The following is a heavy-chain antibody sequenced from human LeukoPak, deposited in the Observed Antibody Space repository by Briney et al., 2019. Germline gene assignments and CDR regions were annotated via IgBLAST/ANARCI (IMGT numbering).Heavy chain of an antibody. CDR1: GGSFSGYY. CDR2: INHVGNP. V-gene: IGHV4-34*01. J-gene: IGHJ6*02. CDR3: ARDPSYYDFWSGPPYYGMDV. Sequence: SETLSLTCAVYGGSFSGYYWSWVRQPPGKGLEWIGEINHVGNPNYNPSLKSRVTISIDTSKNQVSLILSSVTAADTAVYYCARDPSYYDFWSGPPYYGMDVWGQGTLVTVSS. D-gene: IGHD3-3*01.